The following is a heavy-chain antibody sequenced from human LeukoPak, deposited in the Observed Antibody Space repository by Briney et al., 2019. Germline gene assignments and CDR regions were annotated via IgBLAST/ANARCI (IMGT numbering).Heavy chain of an antibody. J-gene: IGHJ4*02. D-gene: IGHD4-17*01. CDR3: ARDYYGDYGLLDY. Sequence: SVTVSCKASGGTFSSYAISWVRQAPGRGREWMGGIIPIFGTANYAQKFQGRVTITTDESTSTAYMELSSLRSEDTAVYYCARDYYGDYGLLDYWGQGTLVTVSS. V-gene: IGHV1-69*05. CDR2: IIPIFGTA. CDR1: GGTFSSYA.